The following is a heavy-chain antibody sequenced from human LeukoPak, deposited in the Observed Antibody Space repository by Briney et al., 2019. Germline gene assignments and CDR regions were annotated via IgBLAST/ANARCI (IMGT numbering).Heavy chain of an antibody. V-gene: IGHV3-21*01. CDR2: ISSSSSCI. CDR1: GFTFSSYS. D-gene: IGHD3-22*01. CDR3: ARDLTMIVVVETTHYYYYGMDV. Sequence: GGSLRLSCAASGFTFSSYSMNWVRQAPGKGLEWVSSISSSSSCIYYADSVKGRFTISRDNAKNSLYLQMNSLRAEDTAVYYCARDLTMIVVVETTHYYYYGMDVWGQGTTVTVSS. J-gene: IGHJ6*02.